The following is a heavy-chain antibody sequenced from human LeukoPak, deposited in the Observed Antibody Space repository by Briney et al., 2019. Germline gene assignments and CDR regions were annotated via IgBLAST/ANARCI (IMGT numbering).Heavy chain of an antibody. CDR3: VSQTPLYSGSSYFDY. V-gene: IGHV4-39*01. D-gene: IGHD1-26*01. CDR2: IYYSGST. J-gene: IGHJ4*02. Sequence: PSETLSLTCTVAGGSISSTSYFWGWIRQPPGKGLEWIGSIYYSGSTFYSPSLKSRATISVDPSKNRFSLKVNSVTAADTAVYYCVSQTPLYSGSSYFDYWSQGTLVTVSS. CDR1: GGSISSTSYF.